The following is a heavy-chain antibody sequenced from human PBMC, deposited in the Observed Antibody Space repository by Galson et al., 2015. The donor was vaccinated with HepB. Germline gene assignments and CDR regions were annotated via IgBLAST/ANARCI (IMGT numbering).Heavy chain of an antibody. D-gene: IGHD6-13*01. V-gene: IGHV3-23*01. CDR2: ISSSAVYT. J-gene: IGHJ4*02. CDR1: GFSFSTYA. CDR3: AKSYTAYSSSCPEY. Sequence: SLRLSCAASGFSFSTYAMSWVRQAPGKGLEWVSSISSSAVYTWYADSVKGRFLISRDNSKNTLYLQMNSLRAEDTAVYYCAKSYTAYSSSCPEYWGQGTLVTVSS.